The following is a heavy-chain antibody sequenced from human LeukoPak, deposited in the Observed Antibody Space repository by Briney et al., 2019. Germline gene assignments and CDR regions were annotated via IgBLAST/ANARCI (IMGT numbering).Heavy chain of an antibody. Sequence: GRSLRLSCAASGFTFSSYGMHWVRQAPGKGLEWVAVISYDGSNKYYADSVKGRFTIPRDNSKNTLYLQMNSLRAEDTAVYYCAKDPNCSSTSCYDYWGQGTLVTVSS. J-gene: IGHJ4*02. D-gene: IGHD2-2*01. CDR2: ISYDGSNK. CDR3: AKDPNCSSTSCYDY. V-gene: IGHV3-30*18. CDR1: GFTFSSYG.